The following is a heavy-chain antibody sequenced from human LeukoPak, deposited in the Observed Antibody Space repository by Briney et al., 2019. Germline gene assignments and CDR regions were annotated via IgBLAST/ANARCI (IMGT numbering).Heavy chain of an antibody. CDR3: ARVGGNSRPHDAFDI. Sequence: SETLSLTCAVSGGSFSGYYWSWIRQPPGKGLEWIGEINHSGSTNYNPSLKSRVTISVDTSKNQFSLKLSSVTAADTAVYYCARVGGNSRPHDAFDIWGQGTMVTVSS. V-gene: IGHV4-34*01. J-gene: IGHJ3*02. D-gene: IGHD3-16*01. CDR2: INHSGST. CDR1: GGSFSGYY.